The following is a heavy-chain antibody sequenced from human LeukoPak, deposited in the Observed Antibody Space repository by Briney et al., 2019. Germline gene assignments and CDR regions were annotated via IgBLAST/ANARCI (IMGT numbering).Heavy chain of an antibody. CDR2: ISYDGTNK. D-gene: IGHD6-13*01. CDR1: GFTFSSYG. CDR3: AKASIAAAGGYFQH. J-gene: IGHJ1*01. V-gene: IGHV3-30*18. Sequence: GRSLRLSCAASGFTFSSYGMHWVRQAPGKGLEWVALISYDGTNKYYGDSVKGRFTISRDKSKSTLFLQMNSPRAEDTAVYYCAKASIAAAGGYFQHWGQGTLVTVSS.